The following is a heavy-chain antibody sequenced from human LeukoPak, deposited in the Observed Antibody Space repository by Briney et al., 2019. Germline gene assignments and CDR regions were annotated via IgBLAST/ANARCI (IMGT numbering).Heavy chain of an antibody. CDR1: GYTFTGYY. D-gene: IGHD6-19*01. CDR2: INPNSGGT. J-gene: IGHJ4*02. CDR3: ARSGRNSSGWYPFDY. V-gene: IGHV1-2*02. Sequence: ASVKVSCKASGYTFTGYYMHWVRQAPGQGLEWMGWINPNSGGTNYAQKFQGRVTMTRDTSISTAYMELSRLRSDDTAVYYCARSGRNSSGWYPFDYWGQGTLVTASS.